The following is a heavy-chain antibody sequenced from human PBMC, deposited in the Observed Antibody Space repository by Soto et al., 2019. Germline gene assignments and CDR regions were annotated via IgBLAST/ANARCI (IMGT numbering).Heavy chain of an antibody. J-gene: IGHJ6*02. CDR1: GYTFTSYD. CDR3: ARRGLSSSSTFRYYYYGMDV. V-gene: IGHV1-8*01. D-gene: IGHD6-6*01. Sequence: QVQLVQSGAEVKKPGASVKVSGKASGYTFTSYDINWVRQATGQGLEWMGWMNPNSGNTGYAQKFQGRATMTRNTTKSRAYIGRSSLRSEDTAVYYCARRGLSSSSTFRYYYYGMDVWGQGTTVTVSS. CDR2: MNPNSGNT.